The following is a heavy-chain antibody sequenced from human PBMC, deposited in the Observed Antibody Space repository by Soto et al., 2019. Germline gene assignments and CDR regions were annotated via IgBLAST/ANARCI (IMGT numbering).Heavy chain of an antibody. D-gene: IGHD6-13*01. J-gene: IGHJ6*02. V-gene: IGHV3-43*01. CDR1: GFTFDDYT. Sequence: GGSLRLSCAASGFTFDDYTMHWVRQAPGKGLEWVSLISWDGGSTYYADSVKGRFTISRDNSKNSLYLQMNSLRTEDTALYYCAKDISARLRWGMDVWGQGTTVTVSS. CDR2: ISWDGGST. CDR3: AKDISARLRWGMDV.